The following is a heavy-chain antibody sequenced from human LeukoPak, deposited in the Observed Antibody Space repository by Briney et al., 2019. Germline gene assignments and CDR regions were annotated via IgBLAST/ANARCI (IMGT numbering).Heavy chain of an antibody. V-gene: IGHV1-69*05. J-gene: IGHJ3*02. CDR3: ASRYYYDSSEDI. CDR1: GGTFSSYA. CDR2: IITIFGTA. Sequence: SVKVSCKASGGTFSSYAISWVRQAPGQGLEWMGRIITIFGTANYAQKFQGRATITTDESTSTAYMELSSLRSEDTAVYYCASRYYYDSSEDIWGQGTMVTVSS. D-gene: IGHD3-22*01.